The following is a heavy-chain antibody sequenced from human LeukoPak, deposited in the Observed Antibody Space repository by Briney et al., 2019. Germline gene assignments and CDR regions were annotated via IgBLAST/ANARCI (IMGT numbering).Heavy chain of an antibody. CDR2: IYYSGST. CDR3: ARLVGNIVVVPAAIDY. Sequence: SETLSLTCTVSGGSISSYYWSWIRQPPGKGLEWIAYIYYSGSTNYNPSLKSRVTISVDTSKNQFSLKLSSVTAADTAVYYCARLVGNIVVVPAAIDYWGQGTLVTVSS. J-gene: IGHJ4*02. D-gene: IGHD2-2*01. V-gene: IGHV4-59*08. CDR1: GGSISSYY.